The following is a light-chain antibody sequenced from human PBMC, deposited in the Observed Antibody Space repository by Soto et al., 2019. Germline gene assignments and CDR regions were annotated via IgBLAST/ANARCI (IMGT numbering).Light chain of an antibody. Sequence: QAVVTQPPSASGTPGQRVTISCSGSSSNIGRNTVNWYQHVPGTAPKLLIYSNDHRPSGVPDRFSGSKSGTSASLAISGLRSGDEADYYCAGWDDSLNGLVFGGGTKVTVL. CDR3: AGWDDSLNGLV. CDR2: SND. CDR1: SSNIGRNT. V-gene: IGLV1-44*01. J-gene: IGLJ2*01.